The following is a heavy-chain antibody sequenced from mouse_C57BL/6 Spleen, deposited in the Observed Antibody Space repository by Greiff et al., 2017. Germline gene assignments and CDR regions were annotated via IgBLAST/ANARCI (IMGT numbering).Heavy chain of an antibody. CDR1: GYSFTGYY. CDR2: INPSTGGT. V-gene: IGHV1-42*01. D-gene: IGHD2-4*01. CDR3: ARYDYSGDWFAY. J-gene: IGHJ3*01. Sequence: VQLKESGPELVKPGASVKISCKASGYSFTGYYMNWVKQSPEKSLEWIGEINPSTGGTTYNQKFKAKATLTVDKSSSTAYMHLKILTSEDSAVYYCARYDYSGDWFAYWGQGTLVTVSA.